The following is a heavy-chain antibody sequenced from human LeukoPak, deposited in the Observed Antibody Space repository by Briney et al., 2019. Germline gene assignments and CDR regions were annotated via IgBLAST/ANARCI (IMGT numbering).Heavy chain of an antibody. CDR3: VKGDDSSGYYPGGADY. CDR2: ISGSGGST. D-gene: IGHD3-22*01. CDR1: GFTFSSYA. J-gene: IGHJ4*02. Sequence: GGSLRLSCAASGFTFSSYAMSWVRQAPGKGLEWVSAISGSGGSTYYADSVKGRFTISRDNSKNTLYLQMNSLRAEDTAVYYCVKGDDSSGYYPGGADYWGQGTLVTVSS. V-gene: IGHV3-23*01.